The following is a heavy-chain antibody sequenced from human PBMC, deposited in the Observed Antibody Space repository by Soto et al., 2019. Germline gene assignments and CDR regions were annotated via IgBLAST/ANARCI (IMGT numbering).Heavy chain of an antibody. CDR2: INPFDGSR. D-gene: IGHD3-10*01. CDR1: GYIFTSYY. Sequence: QVQLVQSGAEVKKPGASVKVSCKASGYIFTSYYLHWVRQAPGQGLEWMGWINPFDGSRMFAQSFQGRVTRTRDTSTSTVYMELSSLRSEDTAVYYCSRVDPGETSPFDHWGQGTLVTVSS. V-gene: IGHV1-46*03. J-gene: IGHJ4*02. CDR3: SRVDPGETSPFDH.